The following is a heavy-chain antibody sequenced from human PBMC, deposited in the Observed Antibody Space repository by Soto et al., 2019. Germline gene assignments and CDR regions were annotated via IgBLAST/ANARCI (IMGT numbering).Heavy chain of an antibody. V-gene: IGHV4-34*01. CDR3: ARGPSHDSPNWFDP. CDR2: INHSGST. CDR1: GGSFSGYY. D-gene: IGHD4-4*01. Sequence: QVQLQQWGAGLLKPSETLSLTCAVYGGSFSGYYWSWIRQPPGKGLEWIGEINHSGSTNYNPSLKSRVTISVDTSKNQFSLKLNSVTAADTAVYYCARGPSHDSPNWFDPWGQGTLVTVSS. J-gene: IGHJ5*02.